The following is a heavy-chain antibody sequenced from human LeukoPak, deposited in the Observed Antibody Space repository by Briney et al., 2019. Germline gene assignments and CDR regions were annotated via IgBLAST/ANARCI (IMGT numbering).Heavy chain of an antibody. D-gene: IGHD2-2*01. CDR2: INPSGGST. V-gene: IGHV1-46*01. Sequence: ASVKVSCKASGYTFTSNYMHWVRQAPGQGLEWMGIINPSGGSTSYAQKFQGRVTMTRDMSTSTVYMELSSLRSEDTAVYYCARGGLGYCSSTSCYSDAFDIWGQGTMVTVSS. CDR3: ARGGLGYCSSTSCYSDAFDI. J-gene: IGHJ3*02. CDR1: GYTFTSNY.